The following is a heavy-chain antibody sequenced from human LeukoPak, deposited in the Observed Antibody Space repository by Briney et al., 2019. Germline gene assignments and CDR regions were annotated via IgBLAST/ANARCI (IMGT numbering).Heavy chain of an antibody. CDR3: AKDGFGGPCWFDP. CDR2: ITSSSSTI. V-gene: IGHV3-48*01. CDR1: GFTFSSYS. D-gene: IGHD3-10*01. Sequence: GGSLRLSCAASGFTFSSYSMNWVRQAPGKGLEWVSYITSSSSTIYYADSVKGRFTISRDNAKNSLYLQMNSLRAEDTAVYYCAKDGFGGPCWFDPWGQGTLVTVSS. J-gene: IGHJ5*02.